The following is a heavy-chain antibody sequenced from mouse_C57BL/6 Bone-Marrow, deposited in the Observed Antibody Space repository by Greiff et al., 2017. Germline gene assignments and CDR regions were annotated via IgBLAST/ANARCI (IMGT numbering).Heavy chain of an antibody. D-gene: IGHD2-4*01. J-gene: IGHJ4*01. CDR3: ARDYDDGDGYYYDMDY. CDR1: GYTFTSYW. Sequence: QVQLQQPGAVLVMPGASVKLSCKASGYTFTSYWMHWVKQRPGQGLEWIGEIDPSDSYTNYNQKFKGKSTMTVDKSSSTAYMQRSSLTSEDSAVYYCARDYDDGDGYYYDMDYWGKGTSVTVSS. CDR2: IDPSDSYT. V-gene: IGHV1-69*01.